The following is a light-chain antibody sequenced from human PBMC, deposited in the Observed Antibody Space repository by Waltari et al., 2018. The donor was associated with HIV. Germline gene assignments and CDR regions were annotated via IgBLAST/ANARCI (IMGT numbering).Light chain of an antibody. CDR3: SSYAGSNNRWV. CDR2: EVS. CDR1: SSDVGGYNY. Sequence: QSALTQPPSASGSPGQSVTISCTGTSSDVGGYNYVSWYQHHPGKAPKLMIYEVSKRPSGVPDRFAGPKSGSTASLTVSGLQAEDEADYYCSSYAGSNNRWVFGGGTKLTAL. V-gene: IGLV2-8*01. J-gene: IGLJ3*02.